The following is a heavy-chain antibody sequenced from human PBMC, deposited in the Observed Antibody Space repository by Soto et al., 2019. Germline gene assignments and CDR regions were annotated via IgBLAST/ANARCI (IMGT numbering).Heavy chain of an antibody. CDR1: GYTFTSYD. V-gene: IGHV1-8*01. D-gene: IGHD3-3*01. Sequence: QVQLVQSGAEVKKPGASVKVSCKASGYTFTSYDINWVRQATGQGLEWMGWMNPNSGNTGYAQKFQGRVTMTRNTSISTAYMELSSLRSDDTAVYYCARVRSKRFLFPGYYYMDVWGKGTTVTVSS. J-gene: IGHJ6*03. CDR3: ARVRSKRFLFPGYYYMDV. CDR2: MNPNSGNT.